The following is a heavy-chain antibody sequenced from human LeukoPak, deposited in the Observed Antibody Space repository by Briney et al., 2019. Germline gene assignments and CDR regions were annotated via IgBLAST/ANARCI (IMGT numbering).Heavy chain of an antibody. Sequence: SETLSLTCAVYGGSFSGYYWSWIRQPPGKGLEWIGEINHSGSTNYNPSLKSRVTISVDTSKNQFSLKLSSVTAADTAVYYCARGATYYYGSGSYYTVWGQGTLVTVSS. V-gene: IGHV4-34*01. D-gene: IGHD3-10*01. CDR2: INHSGST. J-gene: IGHJ4*02. CDR1: GGSFSGYY. CDR3: ARGATYYYGSGSYYTV.